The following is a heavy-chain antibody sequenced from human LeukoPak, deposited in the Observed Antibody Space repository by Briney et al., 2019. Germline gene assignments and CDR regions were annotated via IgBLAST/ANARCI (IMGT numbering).Heavy chain of an antibody. CDR2: IYTSGST. D-gene: IGHD3-3*01. Sequence: SETLSLTCTVSGGSISSCYWSWIRQPAGKGLEWIGRIYTSGSTNYNPSLKSRVTMSVDTSKNQFSLKLSSVTAADTAVYYCARSPGITIFGVVIPDYYYYYMDVWGKGTTVTVSS. CDR1: GGSISSCY. V-gene: IGHV4-4*07. CDR3: ARSPGITIFGVVIPDYYYYYMDV. J-gene: IGHJ6*03.